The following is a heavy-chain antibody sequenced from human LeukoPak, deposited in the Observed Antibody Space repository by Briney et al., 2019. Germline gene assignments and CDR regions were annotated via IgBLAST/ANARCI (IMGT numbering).Heavy chain of an antibody. CDR1: GFTFGSYA. CDR2: ISYDGSNK. V-gene: IGHV3-30*04. CDR3: AREEAAAGRNYYYYMDV. J-gene: IGHJ6*03. D-gene: IGHD6-13*01. Sequence: GGSLRLSCAASGFTFGSYAMHWVRQAPGKGLEWVAVISYDGSNKYYADSVKGRFTISRDNSKNTLYLQMNSLRAEDTAVYYCAREEAAAGRNYYYYMDVWGKGTTVTVSS.